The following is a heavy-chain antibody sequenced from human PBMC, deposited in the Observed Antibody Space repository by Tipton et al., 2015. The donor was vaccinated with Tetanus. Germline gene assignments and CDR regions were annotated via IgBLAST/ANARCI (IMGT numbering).Heavy chain of an antibody. CDR1: GFTFSSYG. D-gene: IGHD3-10*01. CDR2: IWYDGSNK. Sequence: SLRLSCAASGFTFSSYGMHWVRQAPGKGLEWVAVIWYDGSNKYYADSVKGRFTISRDNSKNTLYLQMNSLRAEDTAVYYCARDQGITMVRGVPRNWFDPWGQGTLVTVSS. V-gene: IGHV3-33*01. J-gene: IGHJ5*02. CDR3: ARDQGITMVRGVPRNWFDP.